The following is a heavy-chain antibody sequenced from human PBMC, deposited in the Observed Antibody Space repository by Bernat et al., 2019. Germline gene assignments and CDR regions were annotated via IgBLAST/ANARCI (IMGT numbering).Heavy chain of an antibody. D-gene: IGHD6-13*01. CDR3: TRQQGSRGSSWSYYYGMDV. Sequence: WFTFSGSAMHWVRQASVKGLEWVGRIRSKANSYATAYAASVKGRFTISRDDSKNTAYLQMNSLQTEDTAVYYGTRQQGSRGSSWSYYYGMDVWG. J-gene: IGHJ6*02. CDR2: IRSKANSYAT. V-gene: IGHV3-73*01. CDR1: WFTFSGSA.